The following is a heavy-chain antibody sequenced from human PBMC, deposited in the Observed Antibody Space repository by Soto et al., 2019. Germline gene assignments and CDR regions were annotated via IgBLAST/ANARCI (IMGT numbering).Heavy chain of an antibody. CDR2: MNPNSGNT. J-gene: IGHJ4*02. CDR1: GYTFTSYD. D-gene: IGHD3-3*01. Sequence: VQLVQSGAEVKKPGASVKVSCKASGYTFTSYDINWVRQATGQGLEWMGWMNPNSGNTGYAQKFQGRVTMTRNTSISTAYMELSSLRSEDTAVYYCARDRTPNYDFWSGYYPYDYWGQGTLVTVSS. V-gene: IGHV1-8*01. CDR3: ARDRTPNYDFWSGYYPYDY.